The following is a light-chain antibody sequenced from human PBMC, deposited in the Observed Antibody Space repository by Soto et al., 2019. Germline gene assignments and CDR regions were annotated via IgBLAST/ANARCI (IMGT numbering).Light chain of an antibody. CDR2: AVS. V-gene: IGKV1-5*03. CDR3: QHYNSYSEA. J-gene: IGKJ1*01. CDR1: QNISSW. Sequence: DVQKTNAXSTLCTSIGEXXXXXXXVSQNISSWLVWYHEKXGKAPKFLIYAVSXSQSGVPSRFSGSGSGTEFTLNISSLQPDDFATYYCQHYNSYSEAFGQGTKVDIK.